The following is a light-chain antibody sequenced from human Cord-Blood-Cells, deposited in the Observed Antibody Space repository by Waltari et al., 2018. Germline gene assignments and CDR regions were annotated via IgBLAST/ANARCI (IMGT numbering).Light chain of an antibody. CDR1: QSVSSN. CDR2: GAS. CDR3: QQYNNWPPWT. Sequence: EIVMTQSPATLFVSPGARATLSCRASQSVSSNLACYKQKHGQAPRPLIYGASTRATGSPARFSGSGSGTEFALTISSRQSEDFAVYYCQQYNNWPPWTFGQGTKVEIK. J-gene: IGKJ1*01. V-gene: IGKV3-15*01.